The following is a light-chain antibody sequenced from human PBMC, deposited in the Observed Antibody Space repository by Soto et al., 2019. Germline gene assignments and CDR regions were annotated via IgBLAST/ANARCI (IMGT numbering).Light chain of an antibody. V-gene: IGKV3-20*01. J-gene: IGKJ4*01. CDR2: GAS. CDR3: QQYGSSPLT. Sequence: EIVMMQSPATLSVSPGERSTLSCMAIQSVSSSYLAWYQQKPGQAPRLLIYGASSRATGIPERFSRSGSGTDFTLTISRLEPEDFAVYYCQQYGSSPLTFGGGTKVDIK. CDR1: QSVSSSY.